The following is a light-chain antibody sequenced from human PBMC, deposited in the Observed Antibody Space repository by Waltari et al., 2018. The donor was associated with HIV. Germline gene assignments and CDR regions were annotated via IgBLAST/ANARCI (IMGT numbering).Light chain of an antibody. CDR1: NIGSHN. CDR3: QVWDSTTDHVI. CDR2: YDC. V-gene: IGLV3-21*04. Sequence: SYVVSQLPSESVAPGQTAAINCGGNNIGSHNVQWYQQKPGQAPVLVIYYDCDRPSGIPERLSGSSSGNTATLTIRRVEAGDEADYYCQVWDSTTDHVIFGGGTKLTVL. J-gene: IGLJ2*01.